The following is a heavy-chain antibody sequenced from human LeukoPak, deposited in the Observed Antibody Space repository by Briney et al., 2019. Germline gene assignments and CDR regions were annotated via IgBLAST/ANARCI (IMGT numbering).Heavy chain of an antibody. V-gene: IGHV3-23*01. CDR2: ISGSGGST. D-gene: IGHD3-22*01. J-gene: IGHJ4*02. CDR1: GFTFSSYA. CDR3: AKVESDSSGYYYGINDY. Sequence: GGSLRLSCAASGFTFSSYAMSWVRQAPGKGLEWVSAISGSGGSTYYADSVKGRFTISRGNSKNTLYLQMNSLRAEDTAVYYCAKVESDSSGYYYGINDYWGQGTLVTVSS.